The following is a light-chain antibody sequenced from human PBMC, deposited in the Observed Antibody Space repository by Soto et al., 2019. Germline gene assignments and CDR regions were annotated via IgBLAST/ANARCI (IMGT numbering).Light chain of an antibody. CDR3: QQTHSCPTT. J-gene: IGKJ4*02. CDR2: GTS. Sequence: SPASLSASDGDSVTITCRASQGITSYLALYQKKPGKHPNLLIYGTSTLQSGVPSRFSGRGSGTEFTLTINSLQAEDFATYCCQQTHSCPTTFGGGAKVDI. V-gene: IGKV1-9*01. CDR1: QGITSY.